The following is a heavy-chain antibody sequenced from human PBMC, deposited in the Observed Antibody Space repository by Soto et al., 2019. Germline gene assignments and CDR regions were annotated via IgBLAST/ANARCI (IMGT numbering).Heavy chain of an antibody. CDR3: ARHPSDFWFDP. D-gene: IGHD2-21*02. V-gene: IGHV1-3*01. Sequence: ASVKVSCKASGYTFTNYAMHWVRQAPGQRLEWMGWINAGNGNTKYSQRFQDRVTITRDTSARIAYMELSSLRSEDTAVYYCARHPSDFWFDPWGQGTLVTVSS. CDR2: INAGNGNT. CDR1: GYTFTNYA. J-gene: IGHJ5*02.